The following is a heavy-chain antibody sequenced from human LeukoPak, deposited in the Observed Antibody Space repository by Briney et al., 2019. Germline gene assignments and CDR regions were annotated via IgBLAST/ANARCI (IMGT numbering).Heavy chain of an antibody. CDR3: ARNAPVRGVVTLYYFDY. D-gene: IGHD4-23*01. J-gene: IGHJ4*02. Sequence: ASVKVPCKASGYTFTGYYIHWVRQAPGQGLEWMGWINPNSGGTNYAQKFQGRVTMTRDTSISTAYMELSRLRSDDTAVYYCARNAPVRGVVTLYYFDYWGQGTLVTVSS. CDR1: GYTFTGYY. V-gene: IGHV1-2*02. CDR2: INPNSGGT.